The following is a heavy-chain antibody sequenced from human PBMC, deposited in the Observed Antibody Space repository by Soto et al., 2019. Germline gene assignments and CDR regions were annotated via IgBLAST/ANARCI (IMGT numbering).Heavy chain of an antibody. V-gene: IGHV5-51*01. J-gene: IGHJ6*02. CDR3: ARTAAAGKYYYGMDV. Sequence: GQSVKISCKGSGYSFTSYWIASVRQMPGKGLESMGIIYPGDSDTRYSPSFQGQVTISADKSISTAYLQWSSLKASDTAMYYCARTAAAGKYYYGMDVWGQGTTVTVSS. D-gene: IGHD6-13*01. CDR2: IYPGDSDT. CDR1: GYSFTSYW.